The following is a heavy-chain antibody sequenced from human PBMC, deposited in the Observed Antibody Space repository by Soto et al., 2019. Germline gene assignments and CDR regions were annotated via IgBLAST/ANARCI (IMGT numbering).Heavy chain of an antibody. V-gene: IGHV3-23*01. D-gene: IGHD3-9*01. CDR2: SYSTGGT. CDR1: GFTLGKYT. CDR3: ARDREPDGIWTFDS. J-gene: IGHJ4*02. Sequence: TGGSLRLSCATSGFTLGKYTMGWVRQAPGKGLEWVAESYSTGGTEYADSVKGRFTIFRDNSKSMLFLQMNSLGVGDTALYYCARDREPDGIWTFDSWGQGTLVTVSS.